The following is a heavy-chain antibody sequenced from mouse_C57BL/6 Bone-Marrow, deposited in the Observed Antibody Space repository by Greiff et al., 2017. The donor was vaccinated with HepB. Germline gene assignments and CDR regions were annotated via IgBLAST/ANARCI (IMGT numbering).Heavy chain of an antibody. J-gene: IGHJ2*01. V-gene: IGHV1-58*01. CDR1: GYTFTSYG. D-gene: IGHD4-1*01. CDR2: IYIGNGYT. CDR3: ARDLTGTFYYFDY. Sequence: EVMLVESGAELVRPGSSVKMSCKTSGYTFTSYGINWVKQRPGQGLEWIGYIYIGNGYTEYNEKFKGKATLTSDTSSSTAYMQLSSLTSEDSAIYFCARDLTGTFYYFDYWGQGTTLTVSS.